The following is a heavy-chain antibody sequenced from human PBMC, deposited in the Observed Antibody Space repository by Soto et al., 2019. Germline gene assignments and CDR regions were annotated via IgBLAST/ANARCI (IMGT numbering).Heavy chain of an antibody. Sequence: GGSLRLSCAASGFTFSSYAMHWVRQAPGKGLEWVAVISYDGSNKYYADSVKGRFTISRDNSKNTLYLQMNSLRAEDTAVYYCARDSYTIFGVVIFYYYYGMDVWGQGTTVTVS. CDR3: ARDSYTIFGVVIFYYYYGMDV. J-gene: IGHJ6*02. CDR1: GFTFSSYA. CDR2: ISYDGSNK. V-gene: IGHV3-30-3*01. D-gene: IGHD3-3*01.